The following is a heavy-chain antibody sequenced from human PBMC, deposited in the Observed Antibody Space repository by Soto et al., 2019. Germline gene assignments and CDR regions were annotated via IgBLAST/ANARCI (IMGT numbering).Heavy chain of an antibody. CDR1: GGSISSGGYY. V-gene: IGHV4-31*01. J-gene: IGHJ4*02. CDR2: IYYSGST. CDR3: ARDSGSGWSFDY. D-gene: IGHD6-19*01. Sequence: QVQLQESGPGLVKPSQTLSLTCTVSGGSISSGGYYWSWIRQHPGKGLEWIGYIYYSGSTYYNPSRKRLXTIXLXPSKNQFALQLSSVTAADTAVYYCARDSGSGWSFDYWGQGTLVTVSS.